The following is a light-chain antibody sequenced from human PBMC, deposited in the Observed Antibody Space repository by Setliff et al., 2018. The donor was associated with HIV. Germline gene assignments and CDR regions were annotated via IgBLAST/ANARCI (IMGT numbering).Light chain of an antibody. CDR2: DVS. Sequence: QSALTQPASVSGSPGQSITISCTGTSSDVGAYDYVSWYQKHPGKAPKLMIYDVSNRPSGVSNRFSGSKSGNTASLTISGLQAEDEADYYCSSYTSSSPFGGGTKVTVL. V-gene: IGLV2-14*03. CDR1: SSDVGAYDY. CDR3: SSYTSSSP. J-gene: IGLJ3*02.